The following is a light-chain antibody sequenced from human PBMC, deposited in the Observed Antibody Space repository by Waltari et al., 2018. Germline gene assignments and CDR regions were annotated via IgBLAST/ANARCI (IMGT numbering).Light chain of an antibody. V-gene: IGLV1-44*01. Sequence: QSVLTQPPSASGTPGQRVTISCYGSSSNIGSNTVNWYQQLPGTAPKLLIYSNNQRPPGVPDRFSGSKSGTSASLAISGLQSEDEADYYCAAWDDSLNGDVVFGGGTKLTVL. J-gene: IGLJ2*01. CDR2: SNN. CDR1: SSNIGSNT. CDR3: AAWDDSLNGDVV.